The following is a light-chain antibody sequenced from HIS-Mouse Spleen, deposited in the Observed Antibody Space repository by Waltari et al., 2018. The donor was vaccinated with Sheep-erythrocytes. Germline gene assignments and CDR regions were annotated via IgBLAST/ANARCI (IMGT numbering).Light chain of an antibody. V-gene: IGLV2-11*01. J-gene: IGLJ1*01. CDR1: SSDVGGYNY. CDR2: DVS. Sequence: QSALTQPRSVSGSPGQSVTTSCTGTSSDVGGYNYVSWYQQHTGKAPKLMIYDVSKRPSGVPDRFSGSKSGNTASLTISGLQAEDEADYYCCSYAGSYNHVFATGTKVTVL. CDR3: CSYAGSYNHV.